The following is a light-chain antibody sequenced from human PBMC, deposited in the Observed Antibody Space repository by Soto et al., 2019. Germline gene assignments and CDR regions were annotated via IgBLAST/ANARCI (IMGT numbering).Light chain of an antibody. CDR3: QQYNLA. V-gene: IGKV1-5*01. CDR2: DAS. Sequence: DIQMTQSPSTLSASVGDRVTITCRASQNINNWLAWYQHKPGKAPKILIYDASTLESGVPSRFSGSGSGTEFTLTISSLQRDDFATYYCQQYNLALGQGAKVDIK. CDR1: QNINNW. J-gene: IGKJ1*01.